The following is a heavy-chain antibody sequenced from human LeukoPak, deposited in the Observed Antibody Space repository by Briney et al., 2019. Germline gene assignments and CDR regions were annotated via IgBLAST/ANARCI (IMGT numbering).Heavy chain of an antibody. V-gene: IGHV3-23*01. J-gene: IGHJ4*02. CDR3: AKGYSNPSHFDY. CDR2: IGSRGGST. Sequence: GGSLRLSCAASGFTFSGYVMAWVRQPPGKVLEWVSGIGSRGGSTYYADSVKGRFTISRDNSKNTVYLQMNSLRAEDTAVYYCAKGYSNPSHFDYWGQGTLVTVSS. D-gene: IGHD4-11*01. CDR1: GFTFSGYV.